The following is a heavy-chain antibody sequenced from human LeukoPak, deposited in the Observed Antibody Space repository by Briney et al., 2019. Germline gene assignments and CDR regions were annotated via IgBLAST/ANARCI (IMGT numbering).Heavy chain of an antibody. D-gene: IGHD3-10*01. J-gene: IGHJ4*02. Sequence: PGGSLRLSCAASGFTFSSYAMSWVRQAPGKGLEWVSAISGSGGSTYYADSVKGRFTISRDNSKNTLYLQMNSLRAEDTAVYYCAKDPTPRFGDRYYYFGYWGQGTLVTVSS. CDR3: AKDPTPRFGDRYYYFGY. CDR2: ISGSGGST. CDR1: GFTFSSYA. V-gene: IGHV3-23*01.